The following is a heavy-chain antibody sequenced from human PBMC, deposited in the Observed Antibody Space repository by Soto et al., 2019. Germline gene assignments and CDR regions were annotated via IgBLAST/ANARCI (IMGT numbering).Heavy chain of an antibody. CDR2: TIPMYGTP. D-gene: IGHD3-10*01. J-gene: IGHJ4*02. Sequence: QVNLVQSGAEVKKPGSSVKVACKSSGGTFNNTVINWVRQAPGQGLEWMGGTIPMYGTPIHAQKFQGRVTLTADECTGAAYMELGGLRIDDTAVYYCARLRRRGFVNYYFDSWGQGTLITVSS. CDR3: ARLRRRGFVNYYFDS. V-gene: IGHV1-69*12. CDR1: GGTFNNTV.